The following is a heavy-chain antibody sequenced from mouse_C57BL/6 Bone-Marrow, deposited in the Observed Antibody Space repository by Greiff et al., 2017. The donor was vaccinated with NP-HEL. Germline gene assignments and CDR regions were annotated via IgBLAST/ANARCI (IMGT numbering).Heavy chain of an antibody. CDR2: ISSGSSTI. J-gene: IGHJ1*03. CDR3: ARGDGYLRWYFDV. Sequence: DVHLVESGGGLVKPGGSLKLSCAASGFTFSDYGMHWVRQAPEKGLEWVAYISSGSSTIYYADTVKGRFPISRDNAKNTLFLQMTSLRSEDTAMYYCARGDGYLRWYFDVWGTGTTVTVSS. V-gene: IGHV5-17*01. D-gene: IGHD2-3*01. CDR1: GFTFSDYG.